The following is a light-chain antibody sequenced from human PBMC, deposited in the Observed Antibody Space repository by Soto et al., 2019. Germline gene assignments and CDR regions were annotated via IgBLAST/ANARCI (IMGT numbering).Light chain of an antibody. CDR3: LKYKNATWT. V-gene: IGKV1-27*01. CDR1: LDISNY. Sequence: DIQITQSPSSLSASVGYRVNITCRASLDISNYLAWFQQTPGKVPKLLIYAASTLQSGVPSRFSGSGSGTDFTLTISSLQPEAVATYYCLKYKNATWTFGQGTQ. J-gene: IGKJ1*01. CDR2: AAS.